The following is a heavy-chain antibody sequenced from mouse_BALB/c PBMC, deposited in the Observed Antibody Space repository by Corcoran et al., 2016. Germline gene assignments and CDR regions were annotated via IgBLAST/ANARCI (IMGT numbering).Heavy chain of an antibody. J-gene: IGHJ3*01. CDR2: IDPANGNT. CDR3: DRAEGNPRGCAY. V-gene: IGHV14-3*02. Sequence: EVQLPQSGAELVKPGASVKLSCPASGFNIKDTYMHWVKQRPEQGLEWIGRIDPANGNTKYDPKFQGKATITADTSSNTAYLQLSSLTSEDTAVYYCDRAEGNPRGCAYWGQGTLVTVSA. CDR1: GFNIKDTY.